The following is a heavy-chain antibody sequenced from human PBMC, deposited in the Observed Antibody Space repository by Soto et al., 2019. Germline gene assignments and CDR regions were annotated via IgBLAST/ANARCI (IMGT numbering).Heavy chain of an antibody. CDR1: GYTFTSYY. J-gene: IGHJ5*02. V-gene: IGHV1-46*01. Sequence: ASVKVSCKASGYTFTSYYMHWVRQAPGQGLEWMGIINPSGGSTSYAQKFQGRVTMTRDTSTSTVYMELSSLRSEDTAVYYCARAMVATITGIFWFDPWGQGTLVTVSS. CDR3: ARAMVATITGIFWFDP. CDR2: INPSGGST. D-gene: IGHD5-12*01.